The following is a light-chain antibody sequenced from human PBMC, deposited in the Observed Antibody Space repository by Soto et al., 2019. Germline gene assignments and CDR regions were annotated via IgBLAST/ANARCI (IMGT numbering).Light chain of an antibody. V-gene: IGKV1-27*01. J-gene: IGKJ1*01. Sequence: DIQMTQSPSSLSASVGDSVTITCRASQGISFYLAWYQQKPGKVPRLMIYEASTLQSGVPSRFSGSGSRTDFTLTISSLQPEDVATYYCQKYNSAPRTFGQGTKVEIK. CDR1: QGISFY. CDR3: QKYNSAPRT. CDR2: EAS.